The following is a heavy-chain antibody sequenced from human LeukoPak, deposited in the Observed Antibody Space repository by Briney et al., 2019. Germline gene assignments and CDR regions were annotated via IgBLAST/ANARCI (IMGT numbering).Heavy chain of an antibody. J-gene: IGHJ3*02. CDR2: ISAYNGNT. V-gene: IGHV1-18*01. D-gene: IGHD6-13*01. Sequence: GASVKVSCKTSGYTFTNYGISWVRQAPGLGLEWMGWISAYNGNTNYAQKVQGRVTMTTDTSTSTAYMELRSLRFDDTAVYYCARGQSVRLLQTSSTYFKHVFAIWGQGSMVTVSS. CDR1: GYTFTNYG. CDR3: ARGQSVRLLQTSSTYFKHVFAI.